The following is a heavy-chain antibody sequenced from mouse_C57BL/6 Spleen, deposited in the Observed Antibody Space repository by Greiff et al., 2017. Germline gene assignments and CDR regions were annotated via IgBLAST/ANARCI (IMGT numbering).Heavy chain of an antibody. J-gene: IGHJ1*03. V-gene: IGHV1-26*01. CDR3: ARFPITTVEDGYFDV. CDR1: GYTFTDYY. CDR2: INPNNGGT. D-gene: IGHD1-1*01. Sequence: VQLQQSGPELVKPGASVKISCKASGYTFTDYYMNWVKQSHGKSLEWIGDINPNNGGTSYNQKFKGKATLTVDKSSSTAYMELRSLTSEDSAVYYCARFPITTVEDGYFDVWGTGTTVTVSS.